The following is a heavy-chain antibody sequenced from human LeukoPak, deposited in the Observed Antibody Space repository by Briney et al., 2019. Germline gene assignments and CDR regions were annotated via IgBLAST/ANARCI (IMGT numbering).Heavy chain of an antibody. J-gene: IGHJ5*02. CDR3: AREGLEGLSWFDP. D-gene: IGHD4/OR15-4a*01. V-gene: IGHV4-39*07. CDR1: GGSISSSNYY. CDR2: IYYSGST. Sequence: SETLSPTCSVSGGSISSSNYYWGWIRQPPGKGLEWIGSIYYSGSTNYNPSLKSRVTISVDTSKNQFSLKLSSVTAADTAVYYCAREGLEGLSWFDPWGQGTLVTVSS.